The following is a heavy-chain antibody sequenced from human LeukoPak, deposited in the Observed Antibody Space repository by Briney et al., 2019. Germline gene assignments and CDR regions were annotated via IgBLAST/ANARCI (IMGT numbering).Heavy chain of an antibody. V-gene: IGHV3-66*02. CDR3: ARGIDY. J-gene: IGHJ4*02. Sequence: GXLRLSCKVSGFTVSSNYMSWVRQAPGKGLEWVSIIYSGGYTHYADSVKGRFAISRDSPKNTLYLQMNSLRAEDTAVYYCARGIDYWGQGTLVTVSS. CDR1: GFTVSSNY. CDR2: IYSGGYT.